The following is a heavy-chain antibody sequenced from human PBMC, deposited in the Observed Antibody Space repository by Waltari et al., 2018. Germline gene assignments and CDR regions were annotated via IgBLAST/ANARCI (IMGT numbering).Heavy chain of an antibody. Sequence: QVQLQQSGPGLVKPSQTLSLTCAISGDSVSSNSAAWNWIRQSPSRGLEWLGRTYYRSKWYNDYAVAGKRRITINPDTSKNQFSLQLNSVTREDTAVYYCARDPSSGWYPHYYFDYWGQGTLVTVSS. CDR1: GDSVSSNSAA. V-gene: IGHV6-1*01. CDR2: TYYRSKWYN. J-gene: IGHJ4*02. D-gene: IGHD6-19*01. CDR3: ARDPSSGWYPHYYFDY.